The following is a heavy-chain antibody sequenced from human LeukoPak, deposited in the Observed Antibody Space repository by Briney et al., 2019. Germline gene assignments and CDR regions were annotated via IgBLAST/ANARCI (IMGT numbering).Heavy chain of an antibody. CDR2: ISAYNGNT. V-gene: IGHV1-18*01. D-gene: IGHD1-26*01. CDR3: ARDRLSIVGATYHY. Sequence: ASVKVSCKASGYTFTSYGISWVRQAPGQGLEWMGWISAYNGNTNYAQKLQGRVTMTTDTSTSTAYMEPRSLRSDDTAVYYCARDRLSIVGATYHYWGQGTLVTVSS. CDR1: GYTFTSYG. J-gene: IGHJ4*02.